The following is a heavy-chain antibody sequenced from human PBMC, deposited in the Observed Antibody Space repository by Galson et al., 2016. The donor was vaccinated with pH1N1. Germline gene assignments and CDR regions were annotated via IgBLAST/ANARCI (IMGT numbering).Heavy chain of an antibody. V-gene: IGHV4-34*01. Sequence: LEWIGEITRTGNINYRPSLRSRATLSLDTSKNRFSLSLTSVTAADTAVYFCARHSTSGFPTIEVAARRRPFDVWGQGTLVTVSS. D-gene: IGHD6-19*01. CDR3: ARHSTSGFPTIEVAARRRPFDV. J-gene: IGHJ3*01. CDR2: ITRTGNI.